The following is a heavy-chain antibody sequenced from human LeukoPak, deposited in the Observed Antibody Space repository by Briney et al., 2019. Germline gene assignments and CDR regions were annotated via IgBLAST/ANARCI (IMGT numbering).Heavy chain of an antibody. CDR1: GFIVSSKY. CDR2: IYSGGST. V-gene: IGHV3-66*02. D-gene: IGHD1-26*01. J-gene: IGHJ4*02. CDR3: ARGDRIVGVTRYFDY. Sequence: GGSLRLSCAAAGFIVSSKYMSWVRQAPGKGLEWVSVIYSGGSTYYADSVKGRFTISRDNSKNVLYLQMNSLRGEDSAVYYCARGDRIVGVTRYFDYWGQGSLVTVSS.